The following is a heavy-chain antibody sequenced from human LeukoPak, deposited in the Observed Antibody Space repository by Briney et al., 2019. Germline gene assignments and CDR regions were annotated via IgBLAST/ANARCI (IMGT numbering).Heavy chain of an antibody. CDR1: GXIASSNY. J-gene: IGHJ4*02. Sequence: GGSLRLSCVVSGXIASSNYMTWVRQAPGKGLDWISLIYSGGSTYYADSVMGRFTISRDNSKNTLFLQMNSLKAEDTAVYYCATGGRSGVALEQWGQGTLVTVSS. V-gene: IGHV3-53*01. D-gene: IGHD1/OR15-1a*01. CDR3: ATGGRSGVALEQ. CDR2: IYSGGST.